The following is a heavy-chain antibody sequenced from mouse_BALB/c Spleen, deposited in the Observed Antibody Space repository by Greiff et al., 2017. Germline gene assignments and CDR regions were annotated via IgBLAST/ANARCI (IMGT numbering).Heavy chain of an antibody. V-gene: IGHV5-6-5*01. CDR2: ISSGGST. D-gene: IGHD1-1*01. CDR1: GFTFSSYA. J-gene: IGHJ4*01. Sequence: EVKLVESGGGLVKPGGSLKLSCAASGFTFSSYAMSWVRQTPEKRLEWVASISSGGSTYYPDSVKGRFTISRDNARNILYLQMSSLRSEDTAMYYCARGAYGSSYGAMDYWGQGTSVTVSS. CDR3: ARGAYGSSYGAMDY.